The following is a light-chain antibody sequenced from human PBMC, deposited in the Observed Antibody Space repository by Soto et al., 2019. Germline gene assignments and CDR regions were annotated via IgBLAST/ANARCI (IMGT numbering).Light chain of an antibody. CDR3: HQYNNWLIT. CDR2: GAS. J-gene: IGKJ5*01. V-gene: IGKV3-15*01. Sequence: EIVMTQSPATLSVSPGERATLSCRASQSVSSNLAWYQQKPGQAPRLLIYGASTRDTGIPARFSGSGSGTAFTLTISSLQSADFAVYYCHQYNNWLITFGQGTRLEIK. CDR1: QSVSSN.